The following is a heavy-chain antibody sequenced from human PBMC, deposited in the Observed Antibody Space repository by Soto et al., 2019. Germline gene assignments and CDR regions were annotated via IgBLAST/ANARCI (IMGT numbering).Heavy chain of an antibody. J-gene: IGHJ4*02. CDR3: GRLEGLATISYYFDF. V-gene: IGHV4-39*01. D-gene: IGHD3-9*01. CDR2: IYFRGNT. CDR1: GDSINSDKYY. Sequence: QLQLQESGPGLVKPSETLSLTCSVSGDSINSDKYYWGWIRQPPGKGLEWIGSIYFRGNTYYNLSLQTRVTISLDKSKSQFSLKLNCVAAADSAVYFCGRLEGLATISYYFDFWGQGALVTVSS.